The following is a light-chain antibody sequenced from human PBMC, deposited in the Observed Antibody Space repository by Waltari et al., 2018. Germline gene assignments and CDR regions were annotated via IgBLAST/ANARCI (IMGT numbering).Light chain of an antibody. CDR1: QRISSY. V-gene: IGKV1-39*01. J-gene: IGKJ1*01. Sequence: DIQMTQSPSSLPASVGDRVTISCRASQRISSYLNWYQQKPGKAPRLLIYGATSLQSGVPSRFRCSGTGTDFTPTISSLQPEDFATYYCQQTYRTPRTFGQGTKVDI. CDR3: QQTYRTPRT. CDR2: GAT.